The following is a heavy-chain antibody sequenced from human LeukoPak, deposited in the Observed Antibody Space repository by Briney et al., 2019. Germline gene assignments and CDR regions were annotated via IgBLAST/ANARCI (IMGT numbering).Heavy chain of an antibody. J-gene: IGHJ5*02. CDR1: GYTFTSYG. CDR3: ARGSTGYSSFDP. Sequence: ASVKVSCKASGYTFTSYGIGWVRQAPGQGLEWMGWISAYNGDTNYAQNLQGRVTMTTDTSTSTAYMELRSLRSDDTAVYYCARGSTGYSSFDPWGQGTLVTVSS. CDR2: ISAYNGDT. D-gene: IGHD3-9*01. V-gene: IGHV1-18*01.